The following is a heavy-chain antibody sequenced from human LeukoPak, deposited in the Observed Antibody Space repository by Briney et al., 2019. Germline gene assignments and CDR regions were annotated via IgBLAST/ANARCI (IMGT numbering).Heavy chain of an antibody. Sequence: SETLSLTCTVSGYSISSGYYWGWIRQPPGKGLEWIGSIYHSGSTYYNPSLKSRVTISVDRSKNQFSLKLSSVTAADTAVYYCARVGCSSTSCPPLWGQGTLVTVSS. CDR2: IYHSGST. CDR3: ARVGCSSTSCPPL. CDR1: GYSISSGYY. J-gene: IGHJ4*02. V-gene: IGHV4-38-2*02. D-gene: IGHD2-2*01.